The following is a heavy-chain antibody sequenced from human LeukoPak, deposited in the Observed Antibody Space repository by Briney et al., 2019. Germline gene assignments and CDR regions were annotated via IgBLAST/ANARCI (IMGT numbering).Heavy chain of an antibody. D-gene: IGHD3-10*01. CDR3: ARGADHGGSYYPD. CDR1: GFRFSNSW. CDR2: MKTDGTRI. V-gene: IGHV3-74*01. J-gene: IGHJ4*02. Sequence: GGSLRLSCAASGFRFSNSWMYWIRQGPGKGPVWVSRMKTDGTRIEYADSVKGRFTISRDNAKNTLFLQMSSLRVEDTAVYYCARGADHGGSYYPDWGQGTRVTVSS.